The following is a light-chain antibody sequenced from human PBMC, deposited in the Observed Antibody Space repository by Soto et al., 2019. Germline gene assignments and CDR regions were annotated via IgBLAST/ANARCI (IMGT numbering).Light chain of an antibody. V-gene: IGKV4-1*01. CDR3: QQYYNTPLT. J-gene: IGKJ4*01. CDR2: WAS. CDR1: QSVLYSSNNKNY. Sequence: DIVMTQSPDSLAVSLGERATINCKSSQSVLYSSNNKNYLAWYQQKPGQSPKLLIYWASTRESGVPDRFGGSGSWTDFTLTISSLQAEDVAVYYCQQYYNTPLTFGGGTKVEIK.